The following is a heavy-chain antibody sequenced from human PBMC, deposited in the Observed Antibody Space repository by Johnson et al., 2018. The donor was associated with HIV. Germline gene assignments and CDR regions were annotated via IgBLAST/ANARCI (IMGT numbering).Heavy chain of an antibody. D-gene: IGHD4-17*01. V-gene: IGHV3-30*18. CDR1: GFTFSNAW. Sequence: QVQLVESGGGLVKPGGSLRLSCAASGFTFSNAWMSWVRQAPGKGLEWVAVISYDGSNKYYADSVKGRFTIPRDNSKNTLYLQMNSRRAEDTAVYYCAKVALTTVTTPGRDAFDIWGQGTMVTVSS. J-gene: IGHJ3*02. CDR2: ISYDGSNK. CDR3: AKVALTTVTTPGRDAFDI.